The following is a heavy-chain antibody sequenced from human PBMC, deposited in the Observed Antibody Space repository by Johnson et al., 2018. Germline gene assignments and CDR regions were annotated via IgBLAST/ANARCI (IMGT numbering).Heavy chain of an antibody. CDR1: GFTFGDYA. D-gene: IGHD3/OR15-3a*01. V-gene: IGHV3-49*05. Sequence: VQLVESGGGLVKPGRSLRLSCTASGFTFGDYAMSWFRQAPGKGLEWVGIIRSKAYGETTEYAASVKDRFTISRDDSKSIAYLQMNSLKIEDTAVYYCTRDMAGTRTGYYPRYYYGMDVWGQGTTVTVSS. CDR2: IRSKAYGETT. CDR3: TRDMAGTRTGYYPRYYYGMDV. J-gene: IGHJ6*02.